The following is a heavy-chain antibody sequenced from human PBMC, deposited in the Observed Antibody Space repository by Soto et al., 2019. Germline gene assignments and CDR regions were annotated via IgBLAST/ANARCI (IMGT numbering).Heavy chain of an antibody. J-gene: IGHJ3*02. CDR2: INPNSGGT. D-gene: IGHD7-27*01. Sequence: ASVKVSCKASGYTFTGYYMHWVRQAPGQGLEWMGWINPNSGGTNYAQKFQGWVTMTRDTSISTAYMELSRLRSDDTAVYYCARPREQTGVADAFDIWGQGTMVTVSS. CDR3: ARPREQTGVADAFDI. V-gene: IGHV1-2*04. CDR1: GYTFTGYY.